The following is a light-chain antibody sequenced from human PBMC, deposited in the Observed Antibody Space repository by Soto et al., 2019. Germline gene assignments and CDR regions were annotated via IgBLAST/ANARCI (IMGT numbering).Light chain of an antibody. CDR2: KAS. CDR1: QTISSW. V-gene: IGKV1-5*03. J-gene: IGKJ1*01. Sequence: DIQMTQSPSTLSGSVGDRVTITCRASQTISSWVAWYQQKPGKAPKLLIYKASTLKSGVPSRFSGSGSGTEFTLTISSLQPDDFATYYCQSYNSYSEAFGQGTKVELK. CDR3: QSYNSYSEA.